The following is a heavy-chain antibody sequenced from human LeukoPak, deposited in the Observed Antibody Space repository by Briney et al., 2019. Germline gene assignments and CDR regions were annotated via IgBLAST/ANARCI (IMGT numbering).Heavy chain of an antibody. CDR1: GFTFSSYW. D-gene: IGHD2-2*01. V-gene: IGHV3-7*01. Sequence: PGGSLRLSXAASGFTFSSYWMSWVRQAPGKGLEWVANIKQDGSEKYYVDSVKGRFTISRDNAKNSLYLQMNSLRAEDTAVYYCARDRLYCSSTSCGGTHDYWGQGTLVTVSS. CDR3: ARDRLYCSSTSCGGTHDY. J-gene: IGHJ4*02. CDR2: IKQDGSEK.